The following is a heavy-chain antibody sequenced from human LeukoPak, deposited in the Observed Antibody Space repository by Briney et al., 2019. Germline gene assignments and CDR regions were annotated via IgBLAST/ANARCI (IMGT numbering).Heavy chain of an antibody. CDR2: INPNSGGT. J-gene: IGHJ4*02. D-gene: IGHD3-9*01. CDR1: GYTFTGYY. V-gene: IGHV1-2*04. Sequence: ASVKVSCKASGYTFTGYYMHWVRQAPGQGLEWMGWINPNSGGTNYAQKSQGWVTMTRDTSISTAYMELSRLRSDDTAVYYCARSFPWLCPDYWGQGTLVTVSS. CDR3: ARSFPWLCPDY.